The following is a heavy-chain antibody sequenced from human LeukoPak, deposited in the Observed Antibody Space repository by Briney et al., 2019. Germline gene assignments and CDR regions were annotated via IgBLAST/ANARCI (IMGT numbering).Heavy chain of an antibody. CDR3: ARSGQVRPPNDY. CDR2: ISAYNGNT. Sequence: RASVNVSCKASAYTFTSYGISWVRQAPGQGLEWMGWISAYNGNTNYAQKLQGRVTMTTDTSTSTAYMEMRSLRADDTPVYYCARSGQVRPPNDYWGQGTLVTVSS. D-gene: IGHD3-10*01. CDR1: AYTFTSYG. V-gene: IGHV1-18*01. J-gene: IGHJ4*02.